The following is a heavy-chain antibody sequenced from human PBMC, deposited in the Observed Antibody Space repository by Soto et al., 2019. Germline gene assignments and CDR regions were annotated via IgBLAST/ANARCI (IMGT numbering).Heavy chain of an antibody. CDR3: ALVVAATLGAFDI. Sequence: SETLSLTCTVSGGSISSSSYYWGWIRQPPGKGLEWIGSIYYSGSTYYNPSLKSRVTISVDTSKNQLSLKLSSVTAADTAVYYCALVVAATLGAFDIWGQGTMVTVSS. V-gene: IGHV4-39*01. CDR1: GGSISSSSYY. D-gene: IGHD2-15*01. CDR2: IYYSGST. J-gene: IGHJ3*02.